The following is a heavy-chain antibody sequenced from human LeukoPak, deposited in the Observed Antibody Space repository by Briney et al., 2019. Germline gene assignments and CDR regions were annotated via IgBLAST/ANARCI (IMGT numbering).Heavy chain of an antibody. Sequence: GGSLRLSCAASGFTFSNAWMSWVRQAPGKGLEWVGRIKSKTDGGTTDYAAPVNGRFTISRDDSKNTLYLQMNSLKTEDTAVYYCTTRSKRVVVAAVYWGQGTLVTVSS. CDR2: IKSKTDGGTT. CDR3: TTRSKRVVVAAVY. V-gene: IGHV3-15*01. CDR1: GFTFSNAW. J-gene: IGHJ4*02. D-gene: IGHD2-15*01.